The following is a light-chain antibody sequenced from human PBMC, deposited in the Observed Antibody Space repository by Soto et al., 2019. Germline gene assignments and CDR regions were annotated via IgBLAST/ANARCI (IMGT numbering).Light chain of an antibody. CDR3: YSYARSRAL. V-gene: IGLV2-11*01. J-gene: IGLJ2*01. Sequence: QSALTQPRSVSGSPGQSVTISCTGTSSDVGGYNYDSWYQQYPGKAPKLMIYDVNKRPSGVPDRFSGSKSGNTASLTISGLQAEDEADYYCYSYARSRALFGGGTKVTVL. CDR2: DVN. CDR1: SSDVGGYNY.